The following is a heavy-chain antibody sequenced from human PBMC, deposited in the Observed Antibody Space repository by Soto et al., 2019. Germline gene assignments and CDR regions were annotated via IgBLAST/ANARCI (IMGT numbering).Heavy chain of an antibody. V-gene: IGHV3-11*05. CDR1: GFTFSDYY. J-gene: IGHJ3*02. CDR3: ARDRGGVGDSSGWNDAFDI. CDR2: ISSSSSYT. Sequence: QVQLVESGGGLVKPGGSLRLSCAASGFTFSDYYMSWIRQAPGKGLEWVSYISSSSSYTNYADSVKGRFTISRDNAKNSLYLQMNSLRAEDTAVYYCARDRGGVGDSSGWNDAFDIWGQGTMVTVSS. D-gene: IGHD6-19*01.